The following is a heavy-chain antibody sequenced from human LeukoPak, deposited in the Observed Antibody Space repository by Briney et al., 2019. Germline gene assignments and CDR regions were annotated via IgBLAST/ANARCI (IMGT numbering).Heavy chain of an antibody. V-gene: IGHV3-48*03. CDR1: GFTFSSYE. CDR3: AREGGEWELLRTFDY. D-gene: IGHD1-26*01. CDR2: ISSSGSTI. Sequence: GGSLRLSCAASGFTFSSYEMNWVRQAPGKGLEWGSYISSSGSTIYYADSVKGRFTISRDNAKNSLYLQMNSVRAEDTAVYYCAREGGEWELLRTFDYWGQGTLVTVSS. J-gene: IGHJ4*02.